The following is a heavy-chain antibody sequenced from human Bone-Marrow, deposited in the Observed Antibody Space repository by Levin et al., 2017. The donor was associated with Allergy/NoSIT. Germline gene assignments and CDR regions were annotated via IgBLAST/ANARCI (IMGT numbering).Heavy chain of an antibody. Sequence: SQTLSLTCSVSGASLNNYYWSWIRQSAGKGLEWIGRISPGGSTNYNPSLKCRVNLSVDTSRFQFSLKGNYVSSAAPAVYYCAREREGSSWVDVWYFDVWGRGTLVTVSS. CDR3: AREREGSSWVDVWYFDV. V-gene: IGHV4-4*07. CDR2: ISPGGST. D-gene: IGHD6-13*01. J-gene: IGHJ2*01. CDR1: GASLNNYY.